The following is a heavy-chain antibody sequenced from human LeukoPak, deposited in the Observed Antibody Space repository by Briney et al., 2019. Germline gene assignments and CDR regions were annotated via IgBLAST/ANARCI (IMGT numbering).Heavy chain of an antibody. CDR1: GFTFSSYA. CDR3: ARDSLGMSTLDS. D-gene: IGHD5/OR15-5a*01. V-gene: IGHV3-30*04. CDR2: MSYDGTKK. Sequence: GGSLRLSCTASGFTFSSYAIHWVRQAPGKGLEWVAVMSYDGTKKYYAGSVKGRFTISRDNSKNTLYLQMNSLRAEDTAVYYCARDSLGMSTLDSWGQGTLVTVSS. J-gene: IGHJ4*02.